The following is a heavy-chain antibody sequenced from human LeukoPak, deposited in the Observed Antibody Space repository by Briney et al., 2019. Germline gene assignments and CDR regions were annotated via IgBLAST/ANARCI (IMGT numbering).Heavy chain of an antibody. Sequence: GGSLRLSCAASGFTFSSYSMNWVRQAPGKGLEWVSSISSSSSYTYYADSVKGRFTISRDNAKNSLYLQMNSLRAEDTAVYYCTRDRWYYGSGSYSNFDYWGQGTLVTVSS. V-gene: IGHV3-21*01. J-gene: IGHJ4*02. CDR1: GFTFSSYS. CDR2: ISSSSSYT. CDR3: TRDRWYYGSGSYSNFDY. D-gene: IGHD3-10*01.